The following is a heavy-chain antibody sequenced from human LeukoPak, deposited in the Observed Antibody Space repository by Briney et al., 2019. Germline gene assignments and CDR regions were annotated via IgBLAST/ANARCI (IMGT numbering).Heavy chain of an antibody. CDR3: ARDGRWFDP. V-gene: IGHV4-38-2*02. J-gene: IGHJ5*02. D-gene: IGHD1-14*01. Sequence: SETLSLTCNVSGYFISSGYYWGWIRQPPGKGLEWIGSIYHSGSTYYNPSLKSRVTMSIDTSKNQFSLKLISVTAADTVVYYCARDGRWFDPWGQGTLVTVSS. CDR1: GYFISSGYY. CDR2: IYHSGST.